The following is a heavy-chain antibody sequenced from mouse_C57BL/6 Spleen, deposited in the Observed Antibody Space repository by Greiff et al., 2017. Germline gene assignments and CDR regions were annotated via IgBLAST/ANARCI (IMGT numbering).Heavy chain of an antibody. V-gene: IGHV1-59*01. D-gene: IGHD1-1*01. Sequence: QVQLQQPGAELVRPGTSVKLSCKASGYTFTSYWMHWVKQRPGQGLEWIGVIDPSDSYTNYNQKFKGKATLTVDTSSSTAYMQLRSLTSEDSAGYNSARCNYGSSYDFDDWGKGTTLTVSS. CDR2: IDPSDSYT. J-gene: IGHJ2*01. CDR3: ARCNYGSSYDFDD. CDR1: GYTFTSYW.